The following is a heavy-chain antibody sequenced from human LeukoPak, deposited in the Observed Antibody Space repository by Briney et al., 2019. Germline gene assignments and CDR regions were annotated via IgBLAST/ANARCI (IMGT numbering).Heavy chain of an antibody. CDR3: ATLVWIDY. Sequence: GESLRLSCAVSGFTFSSYGMHWVRQAPGKGLEWVAVISYDGSNKYYADSVKGRFTISRDNSKNTLYLQMNSLRAEDTAVYYCATLVWIDYWGQGTLVTVSS. V-gene: IGHV3-30*03. CDR2: ISYDGSNK. J-gene: IGHJ4*02. D-gene: IGHD6-13*01. CDR1: GFTFSSYG.